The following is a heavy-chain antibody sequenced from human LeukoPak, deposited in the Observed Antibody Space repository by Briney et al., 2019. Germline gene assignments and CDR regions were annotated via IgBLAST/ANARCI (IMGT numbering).Heavy chain of an antibody. Sequence: ASVKVSCKASGYTFTGYYIHWARQAPGQGLEWMGWINPNINGTNYAQKLQGRVTMTTDTSTSTAYMELRSLRSDDTAVYYCARDLRAMTAIVDYWGQGTLVTVSS. CDR3: ARDLRAMTAIVDY. CDR1: GYTFTGYY. CDR2: INPNINGT. V-gene: IGHV1-2*02. J-gene: IGHJ4*02. D-gene: IGHD2-2*01.